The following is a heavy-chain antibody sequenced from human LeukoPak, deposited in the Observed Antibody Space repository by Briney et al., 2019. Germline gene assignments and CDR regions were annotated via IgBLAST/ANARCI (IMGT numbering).Heavy chain of an antibody. CDR2: IYYSGST. V-gene: IGHV4-61*01. J-gene: IGHJ5*02. Sequence: SETLSLTCTVSGGSISSSSYYWSWIRQPPGKGLEWIGYIYYSGSTNYNPSLKSRVTISVDTSKNQFSLKLSSVTAADTAVYYCARGLLGGYGRNWFDPWGQGTLVTVSS. CDR3: ARGLLGGYGRNWFDP. D-gene: IGHD3-22*01. CDR1: GGSISSSSYY.